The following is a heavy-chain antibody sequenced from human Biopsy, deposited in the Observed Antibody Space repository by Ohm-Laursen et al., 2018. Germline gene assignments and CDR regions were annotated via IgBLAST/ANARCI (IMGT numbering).Heavy chain of an antibody. CDR2: INCKTGAT. D-gene: IGHD2-8*01. V-gene: IGHV1-2*02. J-gene: IGHJ4*02. CDR3: ARDPLNGHKHFDY. CDR1: SYTFTDYN. Sequence: ASVKVSCKPSSYTFTDYNIHWMRQAPGQGLEWLGYINCKTGATNYAQKFQGTVTMIRDTSISTAYLALGSLRSADTAIYYCARDPLNGHKHFDYWGQGSLVTVSS.